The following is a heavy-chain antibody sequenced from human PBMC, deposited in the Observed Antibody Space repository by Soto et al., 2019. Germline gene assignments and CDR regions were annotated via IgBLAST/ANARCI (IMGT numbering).Heavy chain of an antibody. J-gene: IGHJ4*02. V-gene: IGHV4-30-4*01. CDR3: ARSRHSGSYFFDY. CDR2: IHNTGSL. CDR1: GGFISSGDYY. Sequence: SETLSLTCTASGGFISSGDYYWSWIRQPPGKGLEWIAYIHNTGSLYYNLSLKSRLTISIDTSKNHFSLRLSSVTAADTAVYFCARSRHSGSYFFDYWGQGILVTVSS. D-gene: IGHD1-26*01.